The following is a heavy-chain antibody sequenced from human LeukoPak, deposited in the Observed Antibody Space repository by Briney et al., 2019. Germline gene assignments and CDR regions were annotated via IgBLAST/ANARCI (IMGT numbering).Heavy chain of an antibody. V-gene: IGHV7-4-1*02. Sequence: ASVKVSCKASGYTFTSYAMNWVRQAPGQGLEWMGWINTNTGNPTYAQGFTGRFVFSLDTSVSTAYLRISSLKAEDTAVYYCARDSNPSIAALFDIWGQGTMVTVSS. J-gene: IGHJ3*02. D-gene: IGHD6-6*01. CDR3: ARDSNPSIAALFDI. CDR2: INTNTGNP. CDR1: GYTFTSYA.